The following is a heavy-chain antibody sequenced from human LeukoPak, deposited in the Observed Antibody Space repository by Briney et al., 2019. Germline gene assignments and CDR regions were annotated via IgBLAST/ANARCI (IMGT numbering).Heavy chain of an antibody. CDR1: GYTFTGYY. CDR2: INPNSGGT. V-gene: IGHV1-2*02. D-gene: IGHD3-10*01. Sequence: GASVKVSCKASGYTFTGYYMHWVRQAPGQGLEWMGWINPNSGGTNYAQKFQGRVTMTRDTSISTAYMELSRLRSDDTAVYYCASGGDHYYGSGSYYNDAFDIWGQGTMVTVSS. J-gene: IGHJ3*02. CDR3: ASGGDHYYGSGSYYNDAFDI.